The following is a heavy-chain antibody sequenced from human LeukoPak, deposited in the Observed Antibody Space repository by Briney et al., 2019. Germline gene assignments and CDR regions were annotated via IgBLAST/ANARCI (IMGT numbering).Heavy chain of an antibody. D-gene: IGHD2-8*01. J-gene: IGHJ6*02. CDR3: AKASDCTNGVCYGRYYYGMDV. CDR2: MSYDGGTK. Sequence: PGGSLRLSCAASGFTFSSYAMHWVRQAPGKGLEWVAVMSYDGGTKYYAESVKGRFTISRDNSKNTLYLQMNSLRAEDTAVYYCAKASDCTNGVCYGRYYYGMDVWGQGTTVTVSS. V-gene: IGHV3-30*18. CDR1: GFTFSSYA.